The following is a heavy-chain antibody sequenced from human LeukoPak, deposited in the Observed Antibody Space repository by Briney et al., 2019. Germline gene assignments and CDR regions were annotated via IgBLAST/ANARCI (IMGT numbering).Heavy chain of an antibody. V-gene: IGHV3-23*01. J-gene: IGHJ4*02. Sequence: GGSLRLSCAPSGFPFSSYAMTWVAQAPGKRLEWVSAISGSGGSTYYADSVKGRFTISRDNSKNTLYLQMNSLRAEDTAVYYCAKDRLGELAGYSSRWGQGTLVTVSS. CDR2: ISGSGGST. D-gene: IGHD3-10*01. CDR3: AKDRLGELAGYSSR. CDR1: GFPFSSYA.